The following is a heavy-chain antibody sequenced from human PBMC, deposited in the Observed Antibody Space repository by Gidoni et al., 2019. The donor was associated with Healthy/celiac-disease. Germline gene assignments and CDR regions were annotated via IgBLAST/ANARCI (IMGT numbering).Heavy chain of an antibody. CDR1: GFTFSSYR. CDR3: ARDPSGRLHHYYYYGMDV. J-gene: IGHJ6*02. CDR2: ISSSSSYI. V-gene: IGHV3-21*01. D-gene: IGHD4-4*01. Sequence: EVQLVESGGGLVKPGGSLRLSCAASGFTFSSYRMNWVRQAPGKGLEWVSSISSSSSYIYYADSVKGRFTISRDNAKNSLYLQMNSLRAEDTAVYYCARDPSGRLHHYYYYGMDVWGQGTTVTVSS.